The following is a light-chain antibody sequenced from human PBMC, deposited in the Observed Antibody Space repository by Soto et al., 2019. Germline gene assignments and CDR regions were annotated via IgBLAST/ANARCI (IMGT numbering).Light chain of an antibody. CDR1: QSISSY. J-gene: IGKJ2*01. V-gene: IGKV1-39*01. Sequence: DIPMTQSPSSLSASVGDRVTITCRAGQSISSYLNWYQQKPGKAPNLLIYAASSLQSGVPPRFSGSGSGTDFTLTISSLQPEDFATYYCQQGYSTPYTFGQGTKLEIK. CDR2: AAS. CDR3: QQGYSTPYT.